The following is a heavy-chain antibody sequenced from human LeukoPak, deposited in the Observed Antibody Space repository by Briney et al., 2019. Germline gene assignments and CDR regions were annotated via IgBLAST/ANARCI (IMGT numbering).Heavy chain of an antibody. CDR3: ARDRGNQRGYYYYYMDV. D-gene: IGHD1-14*01. V-gene: IGHV3-20*04. CDR1: GFTFDEYG. Sequence: RAGGSLRLSCAASGFTFDEYGMNWVRQVPGKGLEWVSTINWNGGSSSYADSVKGRFTISRDNARNSLYLQMNSLRAEDTAVYYCARDRGNQRGYYYYYMDVWGKGTTVTVSS. CDR2: INWNGGSS. J-gene: IGHJ6*03.